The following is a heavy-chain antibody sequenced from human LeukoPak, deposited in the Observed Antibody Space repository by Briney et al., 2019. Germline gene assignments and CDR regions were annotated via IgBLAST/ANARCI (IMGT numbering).Heavy chain of an antibody. J-gene: IGHJ4*02. V-gene: IGHV3-30*03. CDR1: GFTFSNYG. Sequence: GGSLRLSCAASGFTFSNYGLHCVRQAPGKGLEWVAGISEDGINQYYADSVKGRFTISRDNSNNTLFLHMNSLRPEDTAVYYCAIDRETTSSGTFDYWGQGALVIVSS. CDR3: AIDRETTSSGTFDY. CDR2: ISEDGINQ. D-gene: IGHD1-14*01.